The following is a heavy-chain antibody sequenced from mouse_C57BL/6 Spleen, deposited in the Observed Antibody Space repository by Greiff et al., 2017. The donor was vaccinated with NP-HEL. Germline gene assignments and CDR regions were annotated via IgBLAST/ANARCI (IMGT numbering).Heavy chain of an antibody. J-gene: IGHJ2*01. D-gene: IGHD4-1*01. CDR3: ARSGTWGYFDY. CDR2: ISYSGST. V-gene: IGHV3-1*01. Sequence: EVKLMESGPGMVKPSQSLSLTCTVTGYSITSGYDWHWLRHFPGNKLEWMGYISYSGSTNYNPSLKSRISITHDTSKNHFFLKLNSVTTEDTATYYCARSGTWGYFDYWGQGTTLTVSS. CDR1: GYSITSGYD.